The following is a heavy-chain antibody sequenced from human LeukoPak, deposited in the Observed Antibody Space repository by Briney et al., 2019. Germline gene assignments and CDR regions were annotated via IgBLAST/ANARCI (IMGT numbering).Heavy chain of an antibody. J-gene: IGHJ6*02. CDR2: IDHREST. CDR1: GGSFSDYY. CDR3: ARGRIARILEWFSRRRTDDNYYYGMDV. Sequence: PSETLSLTCAVYGGSFSDYYWSWIRQPPGKGLEWIGEIDHRESTTYNPSLKSRVTISVDTSKNQFSLKLNSVTAADTAVYYCARGRIARILEWFSRRRTDDNYYYGMDVWGQGTTVTVSS. V-gene: IGHV4-34*01. D-gene: IGHD3-3*01.